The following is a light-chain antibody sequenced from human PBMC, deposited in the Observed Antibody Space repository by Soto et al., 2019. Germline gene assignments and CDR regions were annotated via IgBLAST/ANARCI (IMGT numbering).Light chain of an antibody. Sequence: QSALTQPPSASGSPGQSVTISCTGTSSDVGGYNYVSWYQQHPGKVPKLMIYEVNKRPSGVPDRFSGSRSGNTASLTISGLQADDEADYYCSSYAGTNTFLFGTGTKLTVL. CDR1: SSDVGGYNY. CDR2: EVN. CDR3: SSYAGTNTFL. V-gene: IGLV2-8*01. J-gene: IGLJ1*01.